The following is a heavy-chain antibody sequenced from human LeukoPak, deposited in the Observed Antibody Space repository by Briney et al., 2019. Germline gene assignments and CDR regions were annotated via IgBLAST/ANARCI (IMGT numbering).Heavy chain of an antibody. D-gene: IGHD6-13*01. CDR2: IYSGGGT. CDR1: AFTVSNNF. Sequence: GGSLRLSCAASAFTVSNNFVTWVRQAPGKGLEWVSIIYSGGGTDYADSVKGRFTISRDNSKNTVYLQMNSLRAEDTAVYHCARKSLGIAAAGTFFGSWGQGTLVTVSS. V-gene: IGHV3-53*01. CDR3: ARKSLGIAAAGTFFGS. J-gene: IGHJ5*02.